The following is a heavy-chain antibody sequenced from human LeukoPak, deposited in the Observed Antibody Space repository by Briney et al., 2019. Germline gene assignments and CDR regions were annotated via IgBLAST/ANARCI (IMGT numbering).Heavy chain of an antibody. CDR3: ARGYSYGYFAY. J-gene: IGHJ4*02. CDR1: EGTFSSYA. Sequence: ASVKLSCKASEGTFSSYAISWVRQAPGQGLEWMGGIIPIFGTANYAQKFQGRVTITAGESTSTAYMELSSLRSEDTAVYYCARGYSYGYFAYWGQGTLVTVSS. CDR2: IIPIFGTA. D-gene: IGHD5-18*01. V-gene: IGHV1-69*13.